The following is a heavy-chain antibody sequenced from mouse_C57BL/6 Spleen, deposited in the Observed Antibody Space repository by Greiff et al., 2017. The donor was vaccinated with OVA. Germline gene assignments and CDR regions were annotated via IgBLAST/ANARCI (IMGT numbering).Heavy chain of an antibody. D-gene: IGHD1-1*01. CDR3: AIPFITTVVPYYFDY. V-gene: IGHV1-7*01. Sequence: QVHVKQSGAELAKPGASVKLSCKASGYTFPSYWMHWVKQRPGQGLEWIGYINPSSGYTKYNQKFKDKATLTADKSSSTAYMQLSSLTYEDSAVYYCAIPFITTVVPYYFDYWGQGTTLTVSS. CDR2: INPSSGYT. CDR1: GYTFPSYW. J-gene: IGHJ2*01.